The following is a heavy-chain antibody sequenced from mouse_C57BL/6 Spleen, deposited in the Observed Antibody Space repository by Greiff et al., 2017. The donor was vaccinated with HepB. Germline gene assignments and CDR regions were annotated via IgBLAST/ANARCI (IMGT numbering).Heavy chain of an antibody. V-gene: IGHV1-64*01. CDR2: IHPNSGST. CDR3: ARDGEGDLYAMDY. J-gene: IGHJ4*01. D-gene: IGHD3-3*01. Sequence: QVQLQQPGAELVKPGASVKLSCKASGYTFTSYWMHWVKQRPGQGLEWIGMIHPNSGSTNYNEKFKSKATLTVDKSSSTAYMQLSSLTSEDSAVHYCARDGEGDLYAMDYWGQGTSVTVSS. CDR1: GYTFTSYW.